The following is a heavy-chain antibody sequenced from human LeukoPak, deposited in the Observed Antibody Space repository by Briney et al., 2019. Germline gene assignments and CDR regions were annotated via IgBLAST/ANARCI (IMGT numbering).Heavy chain of an antibody. V-gene: IGHV4-4*02. CDR1: GDSITTSNW. CDR2: IYHRGST. J-gene: IGHJ3*02. Sequence: SGTLSLTCAVSGDSITTSNWWNWVRQPPGKGLEWIGKIYHRGSTNYNPSLKSRVTISVDTSKNQFSLKLSSVTAADTAVYYCARVITVAGTHDAFDIWGQGTMVTVSS. D-gene: IGHD6-19*01. CDR3: ARVITVAGTHDAFDI.